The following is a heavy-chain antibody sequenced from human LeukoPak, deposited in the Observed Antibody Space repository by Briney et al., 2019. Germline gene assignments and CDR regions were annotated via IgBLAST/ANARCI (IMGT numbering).Heavy chain of an antibody. Sequence: GGSLRLSCAASGFTFDDYGMSWVRQAPGKGLEWVSGINWNGGSRGYADSVKGRFTISRDNAKNSLYLQMNSLRAEDTALYYCARDGPHCSSTSCYTDYWGQGTLVTVSS. CDR2: INWNGGSR. V-gene: IGHV3-20*04. CDR3: ARDGPHCSSTSCYTDY. J-gene: IGHJ4*02. CDR1: GFTFDDYG. D-gene: IGHD2-2*02.